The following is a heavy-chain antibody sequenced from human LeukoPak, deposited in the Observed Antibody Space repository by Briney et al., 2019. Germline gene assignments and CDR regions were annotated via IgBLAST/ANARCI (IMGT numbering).Heavy chain of an antibody. CDR1: GYTFTSYD. Sequence: ASVTVSCKASGYTFTSYDINWVRQATGQGLEWMGWMNPNSGNTGYAQKFQGRVTMTRDMSTSTVYMELSSLRSEDTAVYYCARGPYCGGDCYLYYFDYWGQGTLVTVSS. V-gene: IGHV1-8*01. J-gene: IGHJ4*02. D-gene: IGHD2-21*02. CDR2: MNPNSGNT. CDR3: ARGPYCGGDCYLYYFDY.